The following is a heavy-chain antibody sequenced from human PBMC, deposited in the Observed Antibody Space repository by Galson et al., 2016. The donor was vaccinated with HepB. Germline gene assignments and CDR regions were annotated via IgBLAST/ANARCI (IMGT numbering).Heavy chain of an antibody. Sequence: SLRLSCAASGLTFSDYALHWVRQAPGKGLEWVAVISYDGGNKYYADSVRGRFTISRDNSKTTLYLQMSSLRAEDTALYYCARGWVFWSGDEPRTAIDYWGQGTQVTVSS. D-gene: IGHD3-3*01. CDR3: ARGWVFWSGDEPRTAIDY. J-gene: IGHJ4*02. CDR1: GLTFSDYA. CDR2: ISYDGGNK. V-gene: IGHV3-30*14.